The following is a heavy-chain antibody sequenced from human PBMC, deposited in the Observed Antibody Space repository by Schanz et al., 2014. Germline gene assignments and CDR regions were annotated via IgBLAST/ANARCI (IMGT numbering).Heavy chain of an antibody. D-gene: IGHD3-10*01. V-gene: IGHV3-23*01. Sequence: EVQLLESGGGLVEPGGSLRLSCAASGFTFSSYGMNWLRQAPGKGLEWVSVIGVDGTTTYYADSVKGRFTISRDNSKNSLYLQMNSLRAEDTAVYYCARIGGSVFDYWAQGTLVTVSS. CDR1: GFTFSSYG. CDR3: ARIGGSVFDY. J-gene: IGHJ4*02. CDR2: IGVDGTTT.